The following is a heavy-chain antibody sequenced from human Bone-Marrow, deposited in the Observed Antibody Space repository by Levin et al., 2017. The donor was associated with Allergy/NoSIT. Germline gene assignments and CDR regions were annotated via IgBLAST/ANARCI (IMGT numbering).Heavy chain of an antibody. D-gene: IGHD5-12*01. V-gene: IGHV2-5*02. CDR1: GFSLSTSGVG. CDR3: AHNVDIVATTLFDY. Sequence: KSGPTLVKPTQTLTLTCTFSGFSLSTSGVGVGWIRQPPGKALEWLALIYWDDDKRYSPSLKSRLTITKDTSKNQVVLTMTNMDPVDTATYYCAHNVDIVATTLFDYWGQGTLVTVSS. CDR2: IYWDDDK. J-gene: IGHJ4*02.